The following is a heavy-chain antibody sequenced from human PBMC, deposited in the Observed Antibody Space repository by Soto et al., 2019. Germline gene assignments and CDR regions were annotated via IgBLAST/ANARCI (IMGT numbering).Heavy chain of an antibody. Sequence: QGQLVQSGAEVKKPGASVKVSCKASGHTSNKYRINWVRQAPGQGLEWMGWISAYNGNTDSAQKFQGRVTMSIDTSTSTAYMELRSLGSDDTAVYFCARGHGDFAGDFDYWGQGTLVTVSS. CDR1: GHTSNKYR. J-gene: IGHJ4*02. CDR2: ISAYNGNT. V-gene: IGHV1-18*01. CDR3: ARGHGDFAGDFDY. D-gene: IGHD4-17*01.